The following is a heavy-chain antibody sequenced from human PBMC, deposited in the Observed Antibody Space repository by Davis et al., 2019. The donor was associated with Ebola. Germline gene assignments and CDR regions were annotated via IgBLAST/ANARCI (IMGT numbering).Heavy chain of an antibody. CDR2: MNPNSGNT. J-gene: IGHJ4*02. Sequence: AASVKVSCKASGYIFTSYAMHWVRQAPGQRLEWMGWMNPNSGNTGYAQKLQGRVTMTTDTSTSTAYMELRSLRSDDTAVYYCARGGFIAAADYFDYWGQGTLVTVSS. CDR1: GYIFTSYA. V-gene: IGHV1-8*02. D-gene: IGHD6-13*01. CDR3: ARGGFIAAADYFDY.